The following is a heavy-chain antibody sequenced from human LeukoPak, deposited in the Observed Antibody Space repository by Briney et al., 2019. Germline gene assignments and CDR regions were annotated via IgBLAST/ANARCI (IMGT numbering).Heavy chain of an antibody. CDR2: MNPNSGNT. CDR3: ARVGRNYYGSGSYYRVHWFDP. D-gene: IGHD3-10*01. V-gene: IGHV1-8*01. CDR1: GYTFTSYD. Sequence: ASVKVSCQASGYTFTSYDINWVRQATGQGLEWMGWMNPNSGNTGYAQKFQGRVTMTRNTSISTAYMELSSLRSEDTAVYYCARVGRNYYGSGSYYRVHWFDPWGQGTLVTVSS. J-gene: IGHJ5*02.